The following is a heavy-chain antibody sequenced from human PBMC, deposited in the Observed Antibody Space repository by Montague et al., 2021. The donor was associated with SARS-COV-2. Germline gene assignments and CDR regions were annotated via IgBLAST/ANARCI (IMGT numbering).Heavy chain of an antibody. V-gene: IGHV4-59*08. D-gene: IGHD2-15*01. CDR3: ARHPLGSFPRYGMDV. J-gene: IGHJ6*02. CDR2: IYYSGST. CDR1: GGSISSYY. Sequence: SETLSLTCTVSGGSISSYYWSWIRQPPGKGLEWIGYIYYSGSTNYNPSLKSRVTISVDTSKNQFSLKLSSVTAADTAVYYCARHPLGSFPRYGMDVWGQGTTVTVS.